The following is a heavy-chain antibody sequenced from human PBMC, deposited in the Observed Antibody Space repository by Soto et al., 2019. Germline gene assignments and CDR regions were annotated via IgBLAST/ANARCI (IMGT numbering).Heavy chain of an antibody. CDR2: IFDSGTT. V-gene: IGHV4-30-4*01. CDR1: GGSITSDYSC. J-gene: IGHJ4*02. Sequence: QVQLQESGPGLVKPSQTLSLTCTVSGGSITSDYSCWSWIRQPPGEGLEWIGHIFDSGTTYTNPSRRSQVAISLDTSKNHFSLTLSSVTAADTAVYYCARGPSGDKVHYWGQGAVVTVSS. CDR3: ARGPSGDKVHY. D-gene: IGHD7-27*01.